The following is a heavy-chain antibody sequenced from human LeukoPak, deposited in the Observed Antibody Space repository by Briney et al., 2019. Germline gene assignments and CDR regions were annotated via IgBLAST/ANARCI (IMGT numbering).Heavy chain of an antibody. CDR2: IRSKANSYAT. J-gene: IGHJ4*02. Sequence: GGSLRLSCAASGFTFSGSAMHWVRQASGKGLEWVGRIRSKANSYATAYAASVKGRFTISRDDSKNTAYLQMNSLKTEDTAVYYCTIGTSSNYVGYWGQGTLVTVSS. D-gene: IGHD4-11*01. CDR3: TIGTSSNYVGY. V-gene: IGHV3-73*01. CDR1: GFTFSGSA.